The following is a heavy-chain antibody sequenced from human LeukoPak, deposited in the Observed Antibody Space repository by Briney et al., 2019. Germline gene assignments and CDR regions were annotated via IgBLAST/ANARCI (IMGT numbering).Heavy chain of an antibody. CDR3: ARAYDSSWHNFDY. D-gene: IGHD6-13*01. CDR2: ISYDESQK. Sequence: GGSLRLSCAASGFTLSSFTMHWVRHNPGKGLEWVAVISYDESQKWYADSVKGRFTISRDISKNALYLEMDSLRREDTAVYYCARAYDSSWHNFDYWGQGSLVTVSS. J-gene: IGHJ4*02. CDR1: GFTLSSFT. V-gene: IGHV3-30-3*01.